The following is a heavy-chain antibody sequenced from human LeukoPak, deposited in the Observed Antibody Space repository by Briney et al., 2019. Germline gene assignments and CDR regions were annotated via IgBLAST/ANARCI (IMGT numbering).Heavy chain of an antibody. CDR3: ARRTYYYYMDV. CDR2: IYYSGST. CDR1: GGSISNYY. Sequence: SETLSLTCTVSGGSISNYYWNWIRQPPGKGLEWIGSIYYSGSTYYNPSLKSCVTISVDTSKNQFSLKLSSVTAADTAVYYCARRTYYYYMDVWGKGTTVTISS. V-gene: IGHV4-39*01. J-gene: IGHJ6*03.